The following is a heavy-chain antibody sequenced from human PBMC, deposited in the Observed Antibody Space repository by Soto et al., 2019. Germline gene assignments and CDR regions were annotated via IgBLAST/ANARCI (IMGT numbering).Heavy chain of an antibody. CDR2: TYYRSKWYN. Sequence: PSQTLSLTCAISGDSVPSNSAAWNWIRQSPSRGLEWLGRTYYRSKWYNDYAVSVKSRITINPDTSKNQFSLQLNSVTPEDTAVYYCARDVKYYDFWSGYYTDPCMDVWGQGTTVTVSS. CDR1: GDSVPSNSAA. D-gene: IGHD3-3*01. CDR3: ARDVKYYDFWSGYYTDPCMDV. V-gene: IGHV6-1*01. J-gene: IGHJ6*02.